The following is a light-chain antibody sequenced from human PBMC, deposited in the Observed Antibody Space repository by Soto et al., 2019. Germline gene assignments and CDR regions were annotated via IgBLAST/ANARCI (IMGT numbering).Light chain of an antibody. CDR2: GAS. V-gene: IGKV3-20*01. J-gene: IGKJ2*01. CDR1: ESISSSY. Sequence: EIVLTQFPGTPSLSPGESATLSCRTSESISSSYLAWYQQRPGQPPRLLIYGASKTATGIPDRFSGSGFGTDFTLSISRLEPEDFGMYYCQQYSSSPRTFGQGTKLEIK. CDR3: QQYSSSPRT.